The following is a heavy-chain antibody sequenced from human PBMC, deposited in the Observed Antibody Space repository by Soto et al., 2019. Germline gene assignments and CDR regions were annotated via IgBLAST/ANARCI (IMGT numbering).Heavy chain of an antibody. CDR2: INHSGST. V-gene: IGHV4-34*01. CDR3: ARGRRYQLLGRAFDI. CDR1: GGSFSGYY. D-gene: IGHD2-2*01. Sequence: SETLSLTCAVYGGSFSGYYWSWIRQPPGKGLEWIGEINHSGSTNYNPSLKSRVTISVDTSKNQFSLKLSSVTAADTAVYYCARGRRYQLLGRAFDIWGQGTMVTVSS. J-gene: IGHJ3*02.